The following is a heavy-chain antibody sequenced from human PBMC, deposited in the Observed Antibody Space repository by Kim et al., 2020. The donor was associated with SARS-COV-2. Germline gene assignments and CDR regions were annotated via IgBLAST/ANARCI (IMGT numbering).Heavy chain of an antibody. D-gene: IGHD3-9*01. Sequence: KSRVTISVDTSKNQFSLKLSSVTAADTAVYYCARDLRYYDILTGSGGMDVWGQGTTVTVSS. CDR3: ARDLRYYDILTGSGGMDV. J-gene: IGHJ6*02. V-gene: IGHV4-31*02.